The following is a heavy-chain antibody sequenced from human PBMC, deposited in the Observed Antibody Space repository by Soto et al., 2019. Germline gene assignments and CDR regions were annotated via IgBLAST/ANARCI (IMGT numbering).Heavy chain of an antibody. V-gene: IGHV3-21*01. CDR2: ISSSSSYI. J-gene: IGHJ6*02. CDR1: GFTFSSYS. Sequence: GGSLRLSCAASGFTFSSYSMNWVRQAPGKGLEWVSSISSSSSYIYYADSVKGRFTISRDNAKNSLYLQMNSLRAEDTAVYYCARDSAIYCSGGSCYGMDVWGQGTTVTVSS. D-gene: IGHD2-15*01. CDR3: ARDSAIYCSGGSCYGMDV.